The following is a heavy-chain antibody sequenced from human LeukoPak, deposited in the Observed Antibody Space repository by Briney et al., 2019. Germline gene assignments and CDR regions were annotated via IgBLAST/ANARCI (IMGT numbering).Heavy chain of an antibody. V-gene: IGHV1-46*01. CDR1: GYTFTSYY. J-gene: IGHJ5*02. CDR3: AREYCSGGSCSLSWFDP. D-gene: IGHD2-15*01. Sequence: ASLKVSRKASGYTFTSYYMHWVRQAPGQGREWMGIINPSGGSTSYAQKFQGRVTMTRDTSTSTVYMELSSLRSEDTAVYYCAREYCSGGSCSLSWFDPWGQGTLVTVSS. CDR2: INPSGGST.